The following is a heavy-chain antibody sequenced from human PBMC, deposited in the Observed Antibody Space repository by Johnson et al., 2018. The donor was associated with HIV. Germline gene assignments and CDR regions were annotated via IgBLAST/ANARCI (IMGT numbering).Heavy chain of an antibody. V-gene: IGHV3-30*03. CDR2: ISYDGSYK. CDR3: ARDQGWGDAFDI. Sequence: QVQLVESGGGVVQPGRSLRLSCAASGFTFSSYAMHCVRQAPGKGLEWVAVISYDGSYKYYADSVKGRLTISRDNSKNTLYLQMSSLRAEDTAVYYCARDQGWGDAFDIWGQGTMVTVSS. CDR1: GFTFSSYA. J-gene: IGHJ3*02. D-gene: IGHD3-16*01.